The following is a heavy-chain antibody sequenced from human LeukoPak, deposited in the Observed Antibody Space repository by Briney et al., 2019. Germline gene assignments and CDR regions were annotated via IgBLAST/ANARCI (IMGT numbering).Heavy chain of an antibody. V-gene: IGHV3-74*01. CDR2: IKTDGRVT. CDR3: MRSYDY. Sequence: GGSLRLSCAASGFTFSSYAMHWVRQAPGKGLMWVSRIKTDGRVTHYAESVKGRFTISRDDAKNTVYLQMNSLRVEDTAVYYCMRSYDYWGQGILVTVSS. CDR1: GFTFSSYA. J-gene: IGHJ4*02. D-gene: IGHD5-24*01.